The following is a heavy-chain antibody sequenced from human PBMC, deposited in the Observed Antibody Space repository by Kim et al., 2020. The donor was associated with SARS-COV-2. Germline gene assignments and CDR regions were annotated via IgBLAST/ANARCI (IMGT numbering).Heavy chain of an antibody. CDR3: ARGGGAQANLRGVIITHYYYYYGMDV. CDR1: GFTFSSYS. J-gene: IGHJ6*02. D-gene: IGHD3-10*01. Sequence: GGSLRLSCAASGFTFSSYSMNWVRQAPGKGLEWVSSISSSSSYIYYADSVKGRFTISRDNAKNSLYLQMNSLRAEDTAVYYCARGGGAQANLRGVIITHYYYYYGMDVWGQGTTVTVSS. CDR2: ISSSSSYI. V-gene: IGHV3-21*01.